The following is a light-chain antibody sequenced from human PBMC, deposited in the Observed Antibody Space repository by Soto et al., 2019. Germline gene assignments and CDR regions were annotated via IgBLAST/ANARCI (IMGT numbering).Light chain of an antibody. CDR3: QQYNNWPPGT. V-gene: IGKV1-33*01. CDR1: QDISNY. Sequence: DIQMTQSPSSLSASVGDRVTITCQASQDISNYLNWYQQKPGKAPKLLIYDASNLETGVPSRFSGSGSGTDFTFTISNLQSEDFAIYYCQQYNNWPPGTFGQGTKVEVK. J-gene: IGKJ1*01. CDR2: DAS.